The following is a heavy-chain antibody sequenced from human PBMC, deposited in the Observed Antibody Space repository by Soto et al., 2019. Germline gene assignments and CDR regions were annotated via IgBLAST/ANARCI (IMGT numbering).Heavy chain of an antibody. CDR3: TTDSGSVGFPVDY. CDR1: GFTFSNAW. Sequence: PGGSLRLSCAASGFTFSNAWMNWVRQAPGKGLEWVGRIKSKTDGGTTDYAAPVKGRFTISRDDSKNTLYLQMNSLKTEYTAVYYCTTDSGSVGFPVDYWGQGTLVTVSS. D-gene: IGHD2-15*01. J-gene: IGHJ4*02. CDR2: IKSKTDGGTT. V-gene: IGHV3-15*07.